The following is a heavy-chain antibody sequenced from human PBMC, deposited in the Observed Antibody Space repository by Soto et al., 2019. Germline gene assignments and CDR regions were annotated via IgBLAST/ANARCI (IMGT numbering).Heavy chain of an antibody. J-gene: IGHJ4*02. CDR3: ARDLDSSGYHDY. D-gene: IGHD3-22*01. CDR2: FDPEDGET. V-gene: IGHV1-24*01. Sequence: ASVKVSCKVSGYTLTELSMHWVRQAPGKGLEWMGGFDPEDGETIYAQKFQGRVTMTEDTSTDTAHMELSSLRSEDTAVYYCARDLDSSGYHDYWGQGTLVTVSS. CDR1: GYTLTELS.